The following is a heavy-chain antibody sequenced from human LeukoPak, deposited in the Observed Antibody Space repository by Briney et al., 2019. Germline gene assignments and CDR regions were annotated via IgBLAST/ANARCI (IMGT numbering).Heavy chain of an antibody. D-gene: IGHD3-16*01. V-gene: IGHV1-8*01. Sequence: ASVKVSCKASGYTFTSYDINWVRQATGQGREWMGWMNPNSGNTGYAQKFQGRVTMTRTTSTNTAYMELSSLRSEDTAVYYCARGITPGWFDPWGQGTLVTVSS. CDR3: ARGITPGWFDP. CDR1: GYTFTSYD. J-gene: IGHJ5*02. CDR2: MNPNSGNT.